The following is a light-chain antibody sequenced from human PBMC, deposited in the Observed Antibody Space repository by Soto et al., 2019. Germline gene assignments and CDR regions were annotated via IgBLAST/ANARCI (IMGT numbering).Light chain of an antibody. V-gene: IGLV1-40*01. J-gene: IGLJ2*01. Sequence: QSVLTQPPSVSGAPGQRVTISCTGSSSNIGAGYDVHWYQQLLGTAPKLLIYGNSNRPSGVPDRFSGSKSGTSASLAITGLQAEDEADYYCQSYDSRLSGSVVFGGGTKLTVL. CDR1: SSNIGAGYD. CDR3: QSYDSRLSGSVV. CDR2: GNS.